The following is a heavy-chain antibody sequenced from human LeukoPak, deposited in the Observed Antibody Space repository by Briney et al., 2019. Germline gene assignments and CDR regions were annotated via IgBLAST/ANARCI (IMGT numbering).Heavy chain of an antibody. CDR2: MNPNSGNT. Sequence: ASVKVSCKASGYTFTSYDINWVRQATGQGLEWMGWMNPNSGNTGYAQKFQGRVTMTRNTSISTAYMELSSLRSEDTAVYYCARERITMVRGTKNWFDPWGQGTLVTVSS. CDR3: ARERITMVRGTKNWFDP. CDR1: GYTFTSYD. J-gene: IGHJ5*02. V-gene: IGHV1-8*01. D-gene: IGHD3-10*01.